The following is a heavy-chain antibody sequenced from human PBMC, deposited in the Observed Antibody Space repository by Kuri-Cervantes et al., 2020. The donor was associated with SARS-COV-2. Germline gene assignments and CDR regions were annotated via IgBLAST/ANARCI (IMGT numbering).Heavy chain of an antibody. D-gene: IGHD2-2*01. CDR2: IYHSGST. J-gene: IGHJ4*02. CDR1: GYSIISGYY. V-gene: IGHV4-38-2*02. CDR3: ARLYRCSSTSCLNYFDY. Sequence: SETLSLTCSVSGYSIISGYYWGWIRQPPGKGLEWVGSIYHSGSTYYNPSLKSRVTISVDTSKNQFSLKLSSVTAADTAVYYCARLYRCSSTSCLNYFDYWGQGTLVTVSS.